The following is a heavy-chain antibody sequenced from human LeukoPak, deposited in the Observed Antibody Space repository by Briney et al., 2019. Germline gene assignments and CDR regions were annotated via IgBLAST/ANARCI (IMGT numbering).Heavy chain of an antibody. CDR1: GFTFSSYA. Sequence: PGGSLRLSCAASGFTFSSYAMHWVRQAPGKGLEWVAVISYDGSNKYYADSVKGRFTISRDNSKNTLYLQMNSLRAEDTAVYYCARDWGYRGYDHLQGVAYRGGDCYLVYWGQGTLVTVSS. CDR3: ARDWGYRGYDHLQGVAYRGGDCYLVY. J-gene: IGHJ4*02. V-gene: IGHV3-30*04. CDR2: ISYDGSNK. D-gene: IGHD2-21*02.